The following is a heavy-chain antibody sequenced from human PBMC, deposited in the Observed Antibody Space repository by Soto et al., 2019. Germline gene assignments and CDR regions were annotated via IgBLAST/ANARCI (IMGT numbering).Heavy chain of an antibody. J-gene: IGHJ4*01. V-gene: IGHV6-1*01. CDR1: GDSVSSNSAG. CDR3: ARGEQYPGRILDX. D-gene: IGHD1-26*01. Sequence: QTLSLTCSITGDSVSSNSAGWSWVRPSPSRGLECLGSTYYRSKWYYYYAVSVRGRITINPDTSKNQSSLQLKSVTPEDTAVYFCARGEQYPGRILDXWGQVTLVTVSX. CDR2: TYYRSKWYY.